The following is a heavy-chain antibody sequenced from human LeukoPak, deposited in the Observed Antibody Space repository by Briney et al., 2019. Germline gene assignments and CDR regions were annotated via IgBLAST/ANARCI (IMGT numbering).Heavy chain of an antibody. D-gene: IGHD3-10*01. CDR1: GYTFTGYY. CDR2: INPNSGGT. Sequence: ASVKVSCKASGYTFTGYYMHWVRQAPGQGLEWMGWINPNSGGTNYAQKFQGRVTMTRDTSISTAYMVLSRLRSDDTAVYYCARMGGRSGRNWFDPWGQGTLVTFSS. V-gene: IGHV1-2*02. CDR3: ARMGGRSGRNWFDP. J-gene: IGHJ5*02.